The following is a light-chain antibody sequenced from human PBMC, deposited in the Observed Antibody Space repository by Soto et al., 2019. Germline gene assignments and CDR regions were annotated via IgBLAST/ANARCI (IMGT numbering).Light chain of an antibody. CDR1: HSVSRTY. Sequence: LTQAPGTLSLSPGESATLSCQASHSVSRTYVAWYQQKPGQAPRLLMYGASDRATGIPGRFSGSGSGTDFTLTISGLEPEDSAVYYCQQFEGSVTVGRGTRLEIK. V-gene: IGKV3-20*01. J-gene: IGKJ5*01. CDR3: QQFEGSVT. CDR2: GAS.